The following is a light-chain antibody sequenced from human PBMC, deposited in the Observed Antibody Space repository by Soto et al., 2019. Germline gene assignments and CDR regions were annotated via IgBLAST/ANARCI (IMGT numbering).Light chain of an antibody. V-gene: IGLV1-44*01. CDR2: LND. CDR1: FSNIGDNA. J-gene: IGLJ1*01. Sequence: QSVLTQPPSLSATPGQRVNISCTGSFSNIGDNAVNWYQQLPGAAPHLLIYLNDQPPSGVPDRFSGSSSGTSAFLVISCHPSEDAAYHYCASRDDSRNALFGTGTKLTVL. CDR3: ASRDDSRNAL.